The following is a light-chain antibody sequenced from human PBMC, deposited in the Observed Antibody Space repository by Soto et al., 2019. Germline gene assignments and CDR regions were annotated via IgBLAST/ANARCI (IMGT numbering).Light chain of an antibody. CDR2: WAS. Sequence: DIVMTQSPDSLAVSLGERATINCKSSQSLLYSSNNKNYLAWYQQKAGQPPKLLINWASTRESGVPDRFSGSGSGNDFTLPYNRPQNENFGVYYRQEYYDNPPPGTFGQGTTLEIK. J-gene: IGKJ2*02. CDR3: QEYYDNPPPGT. V-gene: IGKV4-1*01. CDR1: QSLLYSSNNKNY.